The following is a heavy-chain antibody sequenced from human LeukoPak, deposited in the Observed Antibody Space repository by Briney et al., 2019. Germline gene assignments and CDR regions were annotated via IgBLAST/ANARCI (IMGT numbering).Heavy chain of an antibody. CDR1: GYTFTSYD. Sequence: ASVKVSCKASGYTFTSYDINWVRRATGQGLEWMGWMNPNSGNTGYAQKFQGRVTMTKNTSISTAYMDLTSLRSEDTAVYYCARALSWTTESYYYMDVWGKGTTVTVS. J-gene: IGHJ6*03. V-gene: IGHV1-8*01. CDR3: ARALSWTTESYYYMDV. CDR2: MNPNSGNT. D-gene: IGHD3/OR15-3a*01.